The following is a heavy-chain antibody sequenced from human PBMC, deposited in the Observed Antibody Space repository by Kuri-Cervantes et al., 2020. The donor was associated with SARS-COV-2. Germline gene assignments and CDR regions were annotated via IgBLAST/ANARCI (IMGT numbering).Heavy chain of an antibody. CDR1: GFTFSGSA. D-gene: IGHD5-18*01. Sequence: GGSLRLSCAASGFTFSGSAMHWVRQASGKGLEWVGRIRSKANSYATAYAASVKGRFTISRDDSKNTLYLQMNSLRAEDTAVYYCAKPPGAPGYSYGDDDYWGQGTLVTVSS. V-gene: IGHV3-73*01. J-gene: IGHJ4*02. CDR3: AKPPGAPGYSYGDDDY. CDR2: IRSKANSYAT.